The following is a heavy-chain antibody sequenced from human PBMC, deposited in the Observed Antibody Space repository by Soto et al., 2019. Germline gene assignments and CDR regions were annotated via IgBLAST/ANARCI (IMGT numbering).Heavy chain of an antibody. J-gene: IGHJ4*02. CDR1: GGSISSSSYY. V-gene: IGHV4-39*01. CDR3: ARTQAVFIDY. CDR2: IYYSGST. D-gene: IGHD2-15*01. Sequence: PSETLSLTCTVSGGSISSSSYYWGWIRQPPGKGLEWIGSIYYSGSTYYNPSLKSRVTISVDTSKNQFSLKLSSVTAADTAVYYCARTQAVFIDYGGQGTLVTVSS.